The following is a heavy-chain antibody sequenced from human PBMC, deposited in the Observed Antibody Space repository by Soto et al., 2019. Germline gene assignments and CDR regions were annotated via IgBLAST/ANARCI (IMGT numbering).Heavy chain of an antibody. Sequence: GGSLRLSCAASGFTFSSYSMNWVRQAPGKGLEWVSYISSSSSSTIYYTDSVKGRFTISRDNAKNSLYLQMNSLRDEDTAVYYCARVWYQRDGMDVWGQGTTVTVSS. D-gene: IGHD1-20*01. CDR2: ISSSSSSTI. J-gene: IGHJ6*02. CDR1: GFTFSSYS. V-gene: IGHV3-48*02. CDR3: ARVWYQRDGMDV.